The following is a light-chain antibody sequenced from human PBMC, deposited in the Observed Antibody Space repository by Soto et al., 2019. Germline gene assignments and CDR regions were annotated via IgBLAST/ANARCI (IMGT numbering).Light chain of an antibody. J-gene: IGKJ3*01. V-gene: IGKV1-39*01. CDR3: QQSYSXXXXT. Sequence: DIQMTQSPSSLSASVGDRVTITCRASQSISSYLNWYQQKPGKAPKLLIYAASSLQSGVPSRFSGSGSGTDFTLTISXXXXXDFATYYCQQSYSXXXXTFGXGTXXDX. CDR2: AAS. CDR1: QSISSY.